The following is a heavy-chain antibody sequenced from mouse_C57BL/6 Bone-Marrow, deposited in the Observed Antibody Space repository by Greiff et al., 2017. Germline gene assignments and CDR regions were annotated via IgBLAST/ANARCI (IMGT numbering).Heavy chain of an antibody. CDR2: IDPANGNN. J-gene: IGHJ4*01. Sequence: VQLQQSVAELVRPGASVKLSCTASGFNIKNTYMHWVKQRPEQGLEWIGRIDPANGNNKYAPKFQGKATITADTSSNTAYLQLSSLTSEDTAIYYCASPIYYGNPRAMDYWGQGTSVTVSS. D-gene: IGHD2-1*01. CDR1: GFNIKNTY. CDR3: ASPIYYGNPRAMDY. V-gene: IGHV14-3*01.